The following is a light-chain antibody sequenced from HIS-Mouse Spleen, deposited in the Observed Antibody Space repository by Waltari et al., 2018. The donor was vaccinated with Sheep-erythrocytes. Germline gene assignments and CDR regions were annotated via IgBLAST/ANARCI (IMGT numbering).Light chain of an antibody. CDR2: EAS. Sequence: DIQLTQSPSFLSASVGDRVTITCRANQGISSYLAWYQQKQGKAPKLLIYEASTLQSGVPVRFSGSGSGTEFTLTSSSLQPEDFATYYCQQLNSYPSTFGPGTKVDIK. CDR1: QGISSY. J-gene: IGKJ3*01. CDR3: QQLNSYPST. V-gene: IGKV1-9*01.